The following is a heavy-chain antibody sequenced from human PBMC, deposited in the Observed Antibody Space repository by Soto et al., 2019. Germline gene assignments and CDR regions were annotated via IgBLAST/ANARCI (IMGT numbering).Heavy chain of an antibody. V-gene: IGHV1-69*13. CDR3: ATDPMVRGVIGNY. D-gene: IGHD3-10*01. CDR2: IISILGTP. J-gene: IGHJ4*02. CDR1: GGTFNRFP. Sequence: GASVKVSCKASGGTFNRFPISWVRQAPGQGLEWMGGIISILGTPIYAQMFQGKVTITADDSTSTAYMELSSLRSEDTAVYYCATDPMVRGVIGNYWGQGTLVTVSS.